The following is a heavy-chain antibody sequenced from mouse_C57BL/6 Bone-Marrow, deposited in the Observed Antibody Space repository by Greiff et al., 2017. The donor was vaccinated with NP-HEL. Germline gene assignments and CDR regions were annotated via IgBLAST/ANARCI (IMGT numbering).Heavy chain of an antibody. CDR1: GFTFSSYG. V-gene: IGHV5-6*01. D-gene: IGHD2-12*01. CDR2: ISSGGSYT. Sequence: VQLKESGGDLVKPGGSLKLSCAASGFTFSSYGMSWVRQTPDKRLEWVATISSGGSYTSYPDSVKGRFTISRDKAKNTLYLQMSSLKSEDTAMYYCASHHDGYWGQGTTLTVSS. CDR3: ASHHDGY. J-gene: IGHJ2*01.